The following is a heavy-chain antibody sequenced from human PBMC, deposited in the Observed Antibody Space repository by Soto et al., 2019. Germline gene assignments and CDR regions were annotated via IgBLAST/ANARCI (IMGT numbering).Heavy chain of an antibody. J-gene: IGHJ4*02. CDR1: GYTFSDYY. CDR2: INPNSGGT. D-gene: IGHD1-1*01. Sequence: GASVKVSFKASGYTFSDYYIHWLRQAPGQGLEWMGWINPNSGGTKYAPKFQGGVTMTRDTSITTVYMELSRLRSGDTAVYYCAREPATAKPEGVDFWGQGTLVTVSS. V-gene: IGHV1-2*02. CDR3: AREPATAKPEGVDF.